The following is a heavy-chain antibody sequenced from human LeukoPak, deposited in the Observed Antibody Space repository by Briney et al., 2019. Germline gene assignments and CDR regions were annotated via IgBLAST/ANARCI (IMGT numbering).Heavy chain of an antibody. CDR3: ARDRTAARLRDFDY. CDR1: GSPFTCYY. D-gene: IGHD6-6*01. V-gene: IGHV1-2*02. Sequence: GSSVQFSCKASGSPFTCYYMHWGRPAPGQGLEWMGWINPNSGGTNYTQKFQGRVTMTRDTSISTADMELSRLRADDTAVYYCARDRTAARLRDFDYWGQGTLVTVSS. CDR2: INPNSGGT. J-gene: IGHJ4*02.